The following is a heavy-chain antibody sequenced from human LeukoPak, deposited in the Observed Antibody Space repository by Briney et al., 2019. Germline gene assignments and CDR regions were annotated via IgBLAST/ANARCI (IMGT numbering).Heavy chain of an antibody. V-gene: IGHV3-30-3*01. Sequence: GGSLRLSCAASGFTFSSYAMHWVRQAPGKGLEWVAVISYDGSNKYYADSVKGRFTISRDNSKNTLYLQMNSLRAEDTAVYYCAKGSSWAPIDYWGQGTLVTVSS. D-gene: IGHD7-27*01. J-gene: IGHJ4*02. CDR3: AKGSSWAPIDY. CDR1: GFTFSSYA. CDR2: ISYDGSNK.